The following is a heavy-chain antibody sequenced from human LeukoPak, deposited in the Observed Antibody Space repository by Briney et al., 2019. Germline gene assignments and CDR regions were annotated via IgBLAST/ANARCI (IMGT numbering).Heavy chain of an antibody. CDR2: IKQDGSEK. CDR3: AREGGYSSGWYWFYYYYMDV. Sequence: GGSLRLSCAASGFTFSSYWMSWVRQAPGKGLEWVANIKQDGSEKYYVDSVKGRFTISRDNAKNSLYLQMNSLRAEDTAVYYCAREGGYSSGWYWFYYYYMDVWGKGTTATVSS. J-gene: IGHJ6*03. V-gene: IGHV3-7*01. CDR1: GFTFSSYW. D-gene: IGHD6-19*01.